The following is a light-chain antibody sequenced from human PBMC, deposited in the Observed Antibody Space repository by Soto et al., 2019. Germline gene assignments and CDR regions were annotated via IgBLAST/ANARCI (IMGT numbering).Light chain of an antibody. CDR3: QQYNNWPLT. V-gene: IGKV3-15*01. J-gene: IGKJ4*01. CDR2: GAS. CDR1: QSVNSN. Sequence: EIVMTQSPATLSVSPGERATLSCRASQSVNSNLAWYQQKPVQAPRLLIYGASTRATDIPASFSGSGSGTEFTLTISSLQSEDVAVYYCQQYNNWPLTFGGGTKVEIK.